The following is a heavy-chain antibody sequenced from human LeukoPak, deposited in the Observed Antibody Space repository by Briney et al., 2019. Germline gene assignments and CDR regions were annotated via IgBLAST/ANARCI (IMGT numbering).Heavy chain of an antibody. D-gene: IGHD3-22*01. CDR3: ARDRGVYYDTSGMAGD. J-gene: IGHJ4*02. CDR1: GFTFSTYW. Sequence: GGSLRLSCAASGFTFSTYWMSWVRQAPGKGLEWVANIKQDGSRFFYVDSAKGRFTISRDNAKNSLYLQMNSLRAEDTAVYYCARDRGVYYDTSGMAGDWGQGTLVTVSS. CDR2: IKQDGSRF. V-gene: IGHV3-7*01.